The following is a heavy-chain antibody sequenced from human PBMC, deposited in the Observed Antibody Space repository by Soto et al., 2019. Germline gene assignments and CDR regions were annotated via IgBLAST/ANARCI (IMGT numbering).Heavy chain of an antibody. CDR1: GYTFTGHY. V-gene: IGHV1-2*02. Sequence: ASVKVSCKASGYTFTGHYIHWVRQAPGQGPEWMGEIGPASGDTRYARKFQGRVTMTRDTALTTVYMELNNLRPDDTAVYHCGRGRSGQLVVFYWGQGTPVTVSS. CDR3: GRGRSGQLVVFY. CDR2: IGPASGDT. J-gene: IGHJ4*02. D-gene: IGHD3-10*01.